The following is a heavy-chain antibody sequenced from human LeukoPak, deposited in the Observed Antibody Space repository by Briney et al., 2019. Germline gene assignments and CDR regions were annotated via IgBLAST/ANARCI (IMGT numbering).Heavy chain of an antibody. CDR3: VRTYSSGYSFDS. D-gene: IGHD3-22*01. CDR1: GFTFSSYG. J-gene: IGHJ4*02. Sequence: GRSLRLSCAASGFTFSSYGMHWVRQAPGKGLEWVAVIWYDGSNKYYADSVKGRFTISRDNARRSLYLQMNSLRVEDTATYYCVRTYSSGYSFDSWGQGTLVTVSS. V-gene: IGHV3-33*01. CDR2: IWYDGSNK.